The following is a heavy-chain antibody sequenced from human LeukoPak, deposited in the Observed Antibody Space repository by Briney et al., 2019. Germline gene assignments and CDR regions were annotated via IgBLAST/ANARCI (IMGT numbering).Heavy chain of an antibody. Sequence: SETLSLTCTVSGGSISIYYWSWIRQPPGKGLEWIGEINHSGSTNYNPSLKSRVTISVDTSKNQFSLKLSSVTAADTAVYYCARWSIAARPSFDYWGQGTLVTVSS. CDR3: ARWSIAARPSFDY. D-gene: IGHD6-6*01. V-gene: IGHV4-34*01. J-gene: IGHJ4*02. CDR1: GGSISIYY. CDR2: INHSGST.